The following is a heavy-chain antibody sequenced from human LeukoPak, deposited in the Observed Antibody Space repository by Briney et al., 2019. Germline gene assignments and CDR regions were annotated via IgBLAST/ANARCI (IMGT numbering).Heavy chain of an antibody. CDR2: IYTSGST. D-gene: IGHD5-24*01. CDR3: ARGSRDMATIFDY. Sequence: PSETLSLTCTVSGGSISNYYWSWIRQPAGKGLEWIGRIYTSGSTNYNPSLKSRVTMSVGTSKNQFSLKLFSVTAADTAVYYCARGSRDMATIFDYWGQGTLVTVSS. CDR1: GGSISNYY. V-gene: IGHV4-4*07. J-gene: IGHJ4*02.